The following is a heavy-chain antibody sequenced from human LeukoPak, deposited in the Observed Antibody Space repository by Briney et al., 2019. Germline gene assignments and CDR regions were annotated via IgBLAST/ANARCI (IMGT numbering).Heavy chain of an antibody. J-gene: IGHJ6*03. CDR2: INHSGST. CDR3: ARAYNWNPRGVYYYYMDV. D-gene: IGHD1-20*01. CDR1: GFTVSSNY. Sequence: GALRLSCAASGFTVSSNYWSWIRQPPGKGLEWIGEINHSGSTNYNPSLKSRVTISVDTSKNQFSLKLSSVTAADTAVYYCARAYNWNPRGVYYYYMDVWGKGTTVTVSS. V-gene: IGHV4-34*01.